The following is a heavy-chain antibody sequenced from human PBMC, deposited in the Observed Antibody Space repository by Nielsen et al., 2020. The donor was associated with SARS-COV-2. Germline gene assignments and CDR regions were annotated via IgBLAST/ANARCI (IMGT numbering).Heavy chain of an antibody. J-gene: IGHJ4*02. Sequence: GGSLRLSCAASGFTFSSYSMNWVRQAPGKGLEWVSSISSSSSYIYYADSVKGRFTISRDNAKNSLYLQMNSLRAEDTAVYYCARDFAKGYYYDSSGLLLWGQGTLVTVSS. D-gene: IGHD3-22*01. CDR3: ARDFAKGYYYDSSGLLL. CDR1: GFTFSSYS. V-gene: IGHV3-21*01. CDR2: ISSSSSYI.